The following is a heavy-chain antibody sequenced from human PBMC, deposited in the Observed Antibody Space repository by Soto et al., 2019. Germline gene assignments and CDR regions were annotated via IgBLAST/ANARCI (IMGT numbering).Heavy chain of an antibody. V-gene: IGHV3-21*06. D-gene: IGHD2-2*01. Sequence: EVQLVESGGGLVKPGGSLRLSCAASGFTFSRYGMNWLRQAPGKGLEWVASISSSTSYVYYADSVKGRFSISRDNAKNILYLEMYAMRIEDMAVSYCARDPSEGRVGNWFESWGQGTLVTVSS. J-gene: IGHJ5*01. CDR2: ISSSTSYV. CDR3: ARDPSEGRVGNWFES. CDR1: GFTFSRYG.